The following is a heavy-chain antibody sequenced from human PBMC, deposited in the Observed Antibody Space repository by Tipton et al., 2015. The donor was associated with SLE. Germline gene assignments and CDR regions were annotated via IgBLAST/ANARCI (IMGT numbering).Heavy chain of an antibody. CDR1: GGSISTYY. CDR3: ARAQNYYGSGSYYKVFDY. D-gene: IGHD3-10*01. V-gene: IGHV4-59*12. J-gene: IGHJ4*02. CDR2: IYHSGIT. Sequence: TLSLTCTVSGGSISTYYWSWIRQPPGKRLEWIAYIYHSGITNYNPSLQSRVTISVDTPKNQFSLQLSSVTAADTAVYYCARAQNYYGSGSYYKVFDYWAQGTLVTVSS.